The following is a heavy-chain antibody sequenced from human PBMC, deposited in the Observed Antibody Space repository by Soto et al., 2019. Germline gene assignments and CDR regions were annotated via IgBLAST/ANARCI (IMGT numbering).Heavy chain of an antibody. V-gene: IGHV3-66*01. J-gene: IGHJ2*01. Sequence: EVQLVESGGDLVQPGGSLRLSCAASGFTVSSNYMSWVRQAPGKGLEWVSVIYRGGTTYYADSVKGRFTISRDNSKTTLSLQVNSLRAEDTAVYYCARAPPRYCSSTSCYWYVDLWGRGTLVTVSS. CDR3: ARAPPRYCSSTSCYWYVDL. CDR1: GFTVSSNY. CDR2: IYRGGTT. D-gene: IGHD2-2*01.